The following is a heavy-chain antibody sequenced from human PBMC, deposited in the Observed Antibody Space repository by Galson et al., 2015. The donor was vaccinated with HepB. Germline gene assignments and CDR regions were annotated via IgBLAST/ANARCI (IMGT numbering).Heavy chain of an antibody. V-gene: IGHV4-39*01. Sequence: SETLSLTCTVSGDSISSSSCFWGWIRQPPGKGLQWIGSIYYSGSAHYNPSLKSRVTISVDTSKDQFSLNLSSVTAADTAVYYCARHLRGTSMDLLTLAYWGQGTLVTVSS. J-gene: IGHJ4*02. CDR2: IYYSGSA. CDR3: ARHLRGTSMDLLTLAY. CDR1: GDSISSSSCF. D-gene: IGHD2/OR15-2a*01.